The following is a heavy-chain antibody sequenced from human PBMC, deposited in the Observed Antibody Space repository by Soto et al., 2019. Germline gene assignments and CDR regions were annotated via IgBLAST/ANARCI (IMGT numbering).Heavy chain of an antibody. CDR3: TRDPGRVHPDSPHQDAFDI. D-gene: IGHD1-1*01. V-gene: IGHV3-49*03. CDR2: IRSKAYGGTT. CDR1: GFTFGDYA. J-gene: IGHJ3*02. Sequence: GGSLRLSCTASGFTFGDYAMSWFRQAPGKGLEWVGFIRSKAYGGTTEYAASVKGRFTISRDDSKSIAYLQMNSLKTEDPAVYYCTRDPGRVHPDSPHQDAFDIWGQGTMVTVSS.